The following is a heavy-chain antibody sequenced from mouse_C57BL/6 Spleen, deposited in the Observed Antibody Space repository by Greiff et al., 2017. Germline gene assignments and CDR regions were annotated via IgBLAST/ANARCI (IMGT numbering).Heavy chain of an antibody. D-gene: IGHD1-1*01. J-gene: IGHJ1*03. Sequence: DVQLVESGAGLVKPGGSLKLSCAASGFTFSSYAMSWVRQTPEKRLEWVAYISSGGDCIYYADTVKGRFTISRDNARNTLYLQMSSLKSEDTAMYYCTRAPGSSHWYFDVWGTGTTVTVSS. CDR3: TRAPGSSHWYFDV. CDR1: GFTFSSYA. CDR2: ISSGGDCI. V-gene: IGHV5-9-1*02.